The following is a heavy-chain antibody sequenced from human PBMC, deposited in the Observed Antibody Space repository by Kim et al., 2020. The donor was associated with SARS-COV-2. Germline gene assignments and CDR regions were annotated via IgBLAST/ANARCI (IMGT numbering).Heavy chain of an antibody. J-gene: IGHJ4*02. CDR1: GFTFSNAW. V-gene: IGHV3-15*01. Sequence: GGSLRLSCAASGFTFSNAWMSWVRQAPGKGLEWVGRIKSKTDGGTTDYAAPVKGRFTISRDDSKNTLYLQMNSLKTEDTAVYYCTTERTMILIGEYYFDYWGQGTLVTVSS. D-gene: IGHD3-22*01. CDR2: IKSKTDGGTT. CDR3: TTERTMILIGEYYFDY.